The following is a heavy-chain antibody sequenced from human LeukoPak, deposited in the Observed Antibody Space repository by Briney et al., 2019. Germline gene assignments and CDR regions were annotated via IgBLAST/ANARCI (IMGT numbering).Heavy chain of an antibody. D-gene: IGHD4-11*01. CDR1: GGSISSGGYY. CDR2: IYHSGST. V-gene: IGHV4-30-2*01. CDR3: ARAGSNYISNPNWFDP. J-gene: IGHJ5*02. Sequence: PSQTLPLTCTVSGGSISSGGYYWSWIRQPPGKGLEWIGYIYHSGSTYYNPSLKSRVTISVDRSKNQFSLKLSSVTAADTAVYYCARAGSNYISNPNWFDPWGQGTLVTVSS.